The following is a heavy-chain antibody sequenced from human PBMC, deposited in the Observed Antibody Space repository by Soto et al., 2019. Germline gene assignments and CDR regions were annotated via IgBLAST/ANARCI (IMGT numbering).Heavy chain of an antibody. J-gene: IGHJ6*02. CDR2: INLGDSDT. CDR1: GYSFSSYW. CDR3: ARPRRAAAGMSYYYGMDV. V-gene: IGHV5-51*01. Sequence: GESLKISCKGSGYSFSSYWIGWVRQMPGKGLEWMGIINLGDSDTRYSPSFQGQVTISADKSISTAYLQWSSLKASDTAMYYCARPRRAAAGMSYYYGMDVWGQGTTVT. D-gene: IGHD6-13*01.